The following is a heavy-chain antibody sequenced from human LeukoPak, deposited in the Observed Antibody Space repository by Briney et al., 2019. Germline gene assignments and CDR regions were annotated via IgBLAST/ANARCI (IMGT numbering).Heavy chain of an antibody. CDR2: ISGSGGST. CDR1: GFTFSSYG. CDR3: ASIKAGENFDY. D-gene: IGHD7-27*01. Sequence: GGTLRLSCAASGFTFSSYGMSWVRQAPGKGLEWVSRISGSGGSTYYADSVKGRFAISRDNSKNTLYLQMNSLRAEDTAVYYCASIKAGENFDYWGQGTLVTVSS. J-gene: IGHJ4*02. V-gene: IGHV3-23*01.